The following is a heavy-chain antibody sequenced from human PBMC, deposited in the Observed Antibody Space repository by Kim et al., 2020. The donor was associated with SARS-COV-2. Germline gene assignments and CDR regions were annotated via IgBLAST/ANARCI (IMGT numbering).Heavy chain of an antibody. Sequence: NTGYAQKFQGRVTMTRNTSISTAYMELSSLRSEDTAVYYCARSRPGLGGYWGQGTLVTVSS. J-gene: IGHJ4*02. D-gene: IGHD3-16*01. CDR2: NT. V-gene: IGHV1-8*01. CDR3: ARSRPGLGGY.